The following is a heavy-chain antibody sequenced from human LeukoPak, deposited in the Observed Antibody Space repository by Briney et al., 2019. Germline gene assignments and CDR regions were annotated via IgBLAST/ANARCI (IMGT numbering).Heavy chain of an antibody. Sequence: GESLKISCKGSGYTFTNYWIGWVRQMPGKGLEWMGIINPGHSDTRYSPSFQGQVTISADKSIGTTYLQWSSLKAADSAIYHCARGWNFDYWGQGTLVTVSS. D-gene: IGHD6-19*01. J-gene: IGHJ4*02. CDR3: ARGWNFDY. CDR1: GYTFTNYW. V-gene: IGHV5-51*01. CDR2: INPGHSDT.